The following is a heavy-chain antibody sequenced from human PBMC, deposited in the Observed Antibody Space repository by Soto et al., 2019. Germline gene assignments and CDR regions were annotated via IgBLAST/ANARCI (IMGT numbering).Heavy chain of an antibody. D-gene: IGHD3-3*01. CDR2: ISAYNGNT. V-gene: IGHV1-18*01. CDR3: ARDPLITIFGVVIIRPLADLDAFDI. J-gene: IGHJ3*02. Sequence: QVQLVQSGAEVKKPGASVKVSCKASGYTFTSYGISWVRQAPGQGLEWMGWISAYNGNTNYAQKLQGRVTMTTDTSTSTAYMELRSLRSDDTAVYYCARDPLITIFGVVIIRPLADLDAFDIWGQGTMVTVSS. CDR1: GYTFTSYG.